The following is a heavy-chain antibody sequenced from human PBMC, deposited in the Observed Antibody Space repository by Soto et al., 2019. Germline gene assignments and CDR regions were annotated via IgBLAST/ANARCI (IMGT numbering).Heavy chain of an antibody. CDR2: ISGSGGST. CDR3: AKDVPEYYYDSSGYHDY. D-gene: IGHD3-22*01. J-gene: IGHJ4*02. Sequence: GGSLRLSCAASGFTFSSYAMSWVRQAPGKGLEWVSAISGSGGSTYYADSVKGRFTISRDNSKNTLYLQMNSLRAEDTAVYYCAKDVPEYYYDSSGYHDYWGQGTLVTVSS. V-gene: IGHV3-23*01. CDR1: GFTFSSYA.